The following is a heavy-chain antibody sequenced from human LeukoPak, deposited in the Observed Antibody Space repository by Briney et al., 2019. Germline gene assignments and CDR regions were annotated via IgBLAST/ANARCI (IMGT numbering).Heavy chain of an antibody. D-gene: IGHD5-12*01. CDR1: GYTFTSYG. J-gene: IGHJ4*02. CDR2: ISAYNGNT. CDR3: ARARAATILSPTDY. Sequence: ASVKVSCKASGYTFTSYGISLVRQAPGQGLEWMGWISAYNGNTNYAQKLQGRVTMTTDTSTSTAYMELRSLRSDDTAVYYWARARAATILSPTDYWGEGTLVTVSS. V-gene: IGHV1-18*01.